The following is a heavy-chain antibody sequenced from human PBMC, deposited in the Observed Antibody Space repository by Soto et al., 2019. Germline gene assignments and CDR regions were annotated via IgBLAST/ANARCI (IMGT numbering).Heavy chain of an antibody. V-gene: IGHV1-46*01. CDR3: AREVGSNSWSYYYGMDV. Sequence: QVQLVQSGAEVKKPGASVKVSCKASGYVFTNYFMHWVRQAPGQGLEWMGIINPNGGGTSYAQKFEGRVTMTRDSATSTVYLHLSSLRSEDTALYFCAREVGSNSWSYYYGMDVWGQGTSVTVSS. CDR2: INPNGGGT. J-gene: IGHJ6*02. CDR1: GYVFTNYF. D-gene: IGHD6-13*01.